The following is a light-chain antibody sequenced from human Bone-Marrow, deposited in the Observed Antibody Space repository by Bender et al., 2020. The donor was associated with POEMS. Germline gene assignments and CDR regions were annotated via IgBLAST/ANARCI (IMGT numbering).Light chain of an antibody. CDR2: EVI. Sequence: QSALTQPASVSGSPGQSITISCTGTSNNVGNYNLVSWYQHHPGKAPKLITYEVIKRPSGVSTRFSGSRSGNTASLTSSGLQAEDEADYYCCSYAGSDTGVCGGGTKLPV. CDR3: CSYAGSDTGV. V-gene: IGLV2-23*02. J-gene: IGLJ3*02. CDR1: SNNVGNYNL.